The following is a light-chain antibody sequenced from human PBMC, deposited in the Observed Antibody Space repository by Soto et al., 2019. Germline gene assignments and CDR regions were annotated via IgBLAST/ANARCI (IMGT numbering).Light chain of an antibody. J-gene: IGKJ1*01. CDR2: DTS. V-gene: IGKV3-15*01. CDR1: QSFSGG. CDR3: QQYVHWPPGA. Sequence: EIVVTQSPATLSVSPGERVTLSCRASQSFSGGLAWYQQRPGQAPRLLIYDTSTRAAGIAARFSGSGSGTEFTLTISSLQSEDSAVYYCQQYVHWPPGAFGQGTTVEIK.